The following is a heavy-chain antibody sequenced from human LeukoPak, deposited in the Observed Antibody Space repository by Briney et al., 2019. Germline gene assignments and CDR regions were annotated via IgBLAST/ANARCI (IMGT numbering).Heavy chain of an antibody. CDR3: AHRILRRGGFDY. J-gene: IGHJ4*02. CDR2: IYWDDDK. CDR1: GFSLSTSGVG. V-gene: IGHV2-5*02. Sequence: SGPTLVKPTQTLALTCTFSGFSLSTSGVGVGWIRQPPGKALEWLALIYWDDDKSYSPSLKTRLTITKDTSKNQVVLIMTNMDPVDTGTYYCAHRILRRGGFDYWGRGTLVTVSS. D-gene: IGHD3-16*01.